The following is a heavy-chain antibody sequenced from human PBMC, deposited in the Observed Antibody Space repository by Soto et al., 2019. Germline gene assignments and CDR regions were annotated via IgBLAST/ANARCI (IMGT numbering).Heavy chain of an antibody. V-gene: IGHV4-59*01. J-gene: IGHJ6*02. CDR2: IYYSGST. CDR1: GGSISSYY. D-gene: IGHD6-13*01. Sequence: PSETLSLTCTVSGGSISSYYWSWIRQPPGKGLEWIGYIYYSGSTNYNPSLKSRVTISVDTSKNQFSLKLSSVTAADTAVYYCARDPRSSWPLYYYYGMDVWGQGTTVTVSS. CDR3: ARDPRSSWPLYYYYGMDV.